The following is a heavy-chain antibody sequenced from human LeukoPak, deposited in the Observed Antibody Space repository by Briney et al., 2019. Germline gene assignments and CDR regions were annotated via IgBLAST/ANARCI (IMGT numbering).Heavy chain of an antibody. Sequence: SETLSLTCTVSGGSINSYYWSWIRQPAGKGLEWIGRIYSSGSTNYNPSLKSRVSMSVDTSKNQFSLKLTSVTAADTAVYYCARGGKATVVTMWGQGNLVTVS. V-gene: IGHV4-4*07. CDR3: ARGGKATVVTM. CDR1: GGSINSYY. CDR2: IYSSGST. D-gene: IGHD4-23*01. J-gene: IGHJ4*02.